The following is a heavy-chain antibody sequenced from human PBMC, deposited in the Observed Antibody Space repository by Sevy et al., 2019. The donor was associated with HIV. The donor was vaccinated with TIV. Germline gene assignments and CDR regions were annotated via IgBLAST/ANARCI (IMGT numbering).Heavy chain of an antibody. CDR2: TYYRSKWYN. J-gene: IGHJ5*02. CDR1: GDSVSSNSAA. D-gene: IGHD6-13*01. Sequence: KQSQTLSLTCAISGDSVSSNSAAWNWIRQSPSSGLEWLGRTYYRSKWYNEYAVSVKSRITINPDTSKNQFSLQLNSVTPEDTAVDYCARGLGSSLNWFGPWGQGTLVTVSS. V-gene: IGHV6-1*01. CDR3: ARGLGSSLNWFGP.